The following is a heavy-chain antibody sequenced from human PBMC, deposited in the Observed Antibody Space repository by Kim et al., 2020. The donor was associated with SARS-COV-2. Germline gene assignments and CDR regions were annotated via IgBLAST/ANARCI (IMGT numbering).Heavy chain of an antibody. CDR2: DGSNK. CDR3: AKDPLDY. J-gene: IGHJ4*02. V-gene: IGHV3-33*06. Sequence: DGSNKYYADSVKGRFTISRDNSKNTLYLQMNSLGAEDTAVYYCAKDPLDYWGQGTLVTVSS.